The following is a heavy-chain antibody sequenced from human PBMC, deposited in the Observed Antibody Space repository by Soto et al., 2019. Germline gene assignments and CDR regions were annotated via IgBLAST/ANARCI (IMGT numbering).Heavy chain of an antibody. CDR1: GYIFTGYF. CDR2: ITPNSGDT. V-gene: IGHV1-2*06. Sequence: QVQLLQSGAEVKKAGASVKVSCKASGYIFTGYFIHWVRQTPGQGLQWVGRITPNSGDTKYGQTFQGRVTLTRDTPTSTAYMELSGLRSDDTALYYCVRWGYGSNSLEFWGQGTLVTVSS. CDR3: VRWGYGSNSLEF. J-gene: IGHJ4*03. D-gene: IGHD4-17*01.